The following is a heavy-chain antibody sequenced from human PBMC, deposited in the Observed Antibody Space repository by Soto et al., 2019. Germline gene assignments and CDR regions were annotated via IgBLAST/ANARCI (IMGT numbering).Heavy chain of an antibody. CDR1: GFTFSGYG. V-gene: IGHV3-33*01. CDR2: IWYDGSNK. Sequence: PGGSLRLSCAASGFTFSGYGMHWVRQAPGKGLEWVAVIWYDGSNKYYADSVKGRFTISRDNSKNTLYLQMNSLRAEDTAVYYCARGMLGIAVAVSAFDIWGQGTMVTVSS. J-gene: IGHJ3*02. D-gene: IGHD6-19*01. CDR3: ARGMLGIAVAVSAFDI.